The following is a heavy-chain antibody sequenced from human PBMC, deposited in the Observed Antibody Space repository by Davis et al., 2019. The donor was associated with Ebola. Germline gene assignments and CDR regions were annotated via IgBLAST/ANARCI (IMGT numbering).Heavy chain of an antibody. V-gene: IGHV1-8*01. Sequence: AASVKVSCKASGYTFTSYDINWVRQATGQGLEWMGWMNPNSGNTGYAQKLQGRVTMTTDTSTSTAYMELSSLRSEDTAVYYCALRAYDYSNYYHYYYGMDVWGQGTTVTVSS. CDR3: ALRAYDYSNYYHYYYGMDV. J-gene: IGHJ6*02. CDR2: MNPNSGNT. CDR1: GYTFTSYD. D-gene: IGHD4-11*01.